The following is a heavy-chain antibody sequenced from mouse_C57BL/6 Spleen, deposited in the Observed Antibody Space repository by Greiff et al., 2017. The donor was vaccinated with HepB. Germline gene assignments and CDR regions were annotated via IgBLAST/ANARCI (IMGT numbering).Heavy chain of an antibody. CDR2: IYPRSGNT. CDR1: GYTFTSYG. J-gene: IGHJ4*01. Sequence: VQLQQSGAELARPGASVKLSCKASGYTFTSYGISWVKQRTGQGLEWIGEIYPRSGNTYYNEKFKGKATLTADKSSSTAYMERRSLTSEDSAVYFCARMDYGNYGAMDYWGQGTSVTVSS. V-gene: IGHV1-81*01. CDR3: ARMDYGNYGAMDY. D-gene: IGHD2-1*01.